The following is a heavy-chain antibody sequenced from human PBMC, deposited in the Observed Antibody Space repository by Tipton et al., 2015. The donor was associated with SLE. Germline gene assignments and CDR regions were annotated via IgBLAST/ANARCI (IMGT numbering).Heavy chain of an antibody. D-gene: IGHD1-7*01. J-gene: IGHJ1*01. CDR2: IYHSESP. Sequence: LRLSCAVSGGYIISSSWWSWVRQPPGKGLEWIGDIYHSESPNYNPSLKSRVTISIDKSKNQFSLKLTSVTAADTAVYHFTRVPRYNWKYIADWGQGTLVTATS. V-gene: IGHV4-4*02. CDR1: GGYIISSSW. CDR3: TRVPRYNWKYIAD.